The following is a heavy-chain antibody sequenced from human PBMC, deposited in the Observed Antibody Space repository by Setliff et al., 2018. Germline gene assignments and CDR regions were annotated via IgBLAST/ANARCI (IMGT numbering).Heavy chain of an antibody. CDR3: ARSSVVGGYSTTYYFDYMDV. CDR1: RITFSSFA. J-gene: IGHJ6*03. Sequence: PGGSLRLSCAASRITFSSFAMHWVRQAPGKGLEWVGFIRFDGTIKYYADSVKGRFTISRENAKNSFYLQMNSLTAGDTAVYYCARSSVVGGYSTTYYFDYMDVWGKGTTVTV. V-gene: IGHV3-30*02. D-gene: IGHD3-3*01. CDR2: IRFDGTIK.